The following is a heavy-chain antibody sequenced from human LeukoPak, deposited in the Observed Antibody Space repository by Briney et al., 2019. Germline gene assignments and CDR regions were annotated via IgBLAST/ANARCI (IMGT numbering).Heavy chain of an antibody. D-gene: IGHD6-13*01. V-gene: IGHV3-9*01. Sequence: PGGSLRLSCAASGFTFDDYAMHWVRQAPGKGLEWVSGISWNSGSIGYADSVKGRFTISRDNAKNSLYLQMNSLRAEDTAVYYCARDLRSSSWYYYGMDVWGQGTTVTVSS. CDR1: GFTFDDYA. CDR2: ISWNSGSI. J-gene: IGHJ6*02. CDR3: ARDLRSSSWYYYGMDV.